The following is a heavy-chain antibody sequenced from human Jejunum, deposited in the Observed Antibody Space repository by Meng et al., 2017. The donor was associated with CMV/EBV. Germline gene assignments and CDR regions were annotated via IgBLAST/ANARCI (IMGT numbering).Heavy chain of an antibody. CDR1: GGSISSYY. J-gene: IGHJ4*02. CDR3: ARDTKSLYTSSWYYDY. D-gene: IGHD6-13*01. Sequence: SGGSISSYYWSWIRQPPGKGLEWIGYIYYTGSTNCTPSLKSRVTISVDTSKNQFSLKLNSVTAADTAVYYCARDTKSLYTSSWYYDYWGQGTLVTVSS. V-gene: IGHV4-59*01. CDR2: IYYTGST.